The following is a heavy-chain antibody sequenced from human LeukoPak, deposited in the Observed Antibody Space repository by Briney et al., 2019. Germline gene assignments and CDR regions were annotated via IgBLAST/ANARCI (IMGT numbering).Heavy chain of an antibody. CDR1: GYTFADYY. V-gene: IGHV1-2*02. CDR2: IDPDSGGT. Sequence: ASVKVSCKASGYTFADYYLHWVRQAPGQGLEWMGCIDPDSGGTSSAQKFQGRVTMTRDTSISTAYMELSRLRSDDTAVYYCAREYYDSSGRKHAFENWGQGTMVTVSS. CDR3: AREYYDSSGRKHAFEN. D-gene: IGHD3-22*01. J-gene: IGHJ3*02.